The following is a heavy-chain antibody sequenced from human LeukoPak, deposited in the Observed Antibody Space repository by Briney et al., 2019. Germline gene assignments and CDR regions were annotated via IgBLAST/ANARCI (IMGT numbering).Heavy chain of an antibody. CDR1: GFTFSDYY. CDR3: AKENGDNFDY. Sequence: SGGSLRLSCAASGFTFSDYYMSWIRQAPGKGLEWVSAISGSGGSTYYADSVKGRFTISRDNSKNTLYLQMNSLRAEDTAVYYCAKENGDNFDYWGQGTLVTVSS. CDR2: ISGSGGST. D-gene: IGHD4-17*01. V-gene: IGHV3-23*01. J-gene: IGHJ4*02.